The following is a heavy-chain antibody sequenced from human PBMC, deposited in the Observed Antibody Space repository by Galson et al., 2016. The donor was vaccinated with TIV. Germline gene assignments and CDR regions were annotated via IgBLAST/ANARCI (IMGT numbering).Heavy chain of an antibody. CDR3: HCSSTSCYVRWFDP. V-gene: IGHV3-15*01. CDR2: IKSETDGGTT. J-gene: IGHJ5*02. CDR1: GFTFSNAW. D-gene: IGHD2-2*01. Sequence: SLRLSCAASGFTFSNAWMSWVRQAPGKGLEWVGRIKSETDGGTTDYAAPVKGRFTISRDDSKNTLDLQMNTLKTEDTAVYYCHCSSTSCYVRWFDPWGQGILVTVYS.